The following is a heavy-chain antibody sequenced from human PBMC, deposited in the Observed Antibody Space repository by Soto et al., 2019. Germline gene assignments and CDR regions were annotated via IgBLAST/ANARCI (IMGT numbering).Heavy chain of an antibody. CDR2: INAANGDT. Sequence: ASVKVSCKALGYTSSSYGIHWVRQAPGQRLEWMGWINAANGDTKYSPKFQGRVTITRDTSASTAYMELSSLRSEDTAVYYCVRRHVSATGIDWFDPWGQGTLVTVSS. J-gene: IGHJ5*02. D-gene: IGHD6-13*01. CDR3: VRRHVSATGIDWFDP. V-gene: IGHV1-3*01. CDR1: GYTSSSYG.